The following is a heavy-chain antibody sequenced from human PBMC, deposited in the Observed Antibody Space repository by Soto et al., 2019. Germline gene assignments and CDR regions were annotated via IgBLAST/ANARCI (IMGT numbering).Heavy chain of an antibody. CDR2: IIPIFGTA. Sequence: SVKVSCKASGGTFSSYAISWVRQAPGQGLEWMGGIIPIFGTANYAQKFQGRVTITADESTSTAYMELSSLRSEDTAVYYCARGPMGRDGYNRLDYWGQGTLVTVSS. J-gene: IGHJ4*02. CDR1: GGTFSSYA. D-gene: IGHD5-12*01. CDR3: ARGPMGRDGYNRLDY. V-gene: IGHV1-69*13.